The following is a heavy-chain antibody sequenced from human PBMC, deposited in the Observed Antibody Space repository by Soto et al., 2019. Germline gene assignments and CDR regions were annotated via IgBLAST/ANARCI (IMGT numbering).Heavy chain of an antibody. D-gene: IGHD6-13*01. CDR3: AKASIAAAGYPDYYYGMDV. CDR2: ISGSGGST. Sequence: GGSLRLSCAASGFTFSSYAMSWVRQAPGKGLEWVSAISGSGGSTYYADSVKGRFTISRDNSKNTLYLQMKSLRAEYTAVYYCAKASIAAAGYPDYYYGMDVWGQGTTVTVSS. V-gene: IGHV3-23*01. CDR1: GFTFSSYA. J-gene: IGHJ6*02.